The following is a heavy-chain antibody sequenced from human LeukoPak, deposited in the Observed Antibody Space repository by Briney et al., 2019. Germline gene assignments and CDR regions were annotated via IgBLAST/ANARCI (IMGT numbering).Heavy chain of an antibody. Sequence: GGSLRLSCAASGFTFSSYGMHWVRQAPGKGLEWVAVTPYDGNNKYYADSVKGRFTISRDNSKNTLYLQMNSLRPEDTALYYCARDGNSGYDLTYYYGMDVWGQGTTVTVSS. J-gene: IGHJ6*02. CDR2: TPYDGNNK. V-gene: IGHV3-30*19. CDR3: ARDGNSGYDLTYYYGMDV. CDR1: GFTFSSYG. D-gene: IGHD5-12*01.